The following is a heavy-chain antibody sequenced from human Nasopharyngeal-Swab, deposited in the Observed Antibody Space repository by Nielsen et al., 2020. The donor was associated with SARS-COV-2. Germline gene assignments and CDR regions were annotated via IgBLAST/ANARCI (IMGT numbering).Heavy chain of an antibody. CDR3: ARIDGWGAMDV. CDR1: SDSISPYF. D-gene: IGHD3-10*01. CDR2: ISHSGST. J-gene: IGHJ6*02. Sequence: SETLSLTCTVSSDSISPYFWNWIRQPPGMGLEWIGYISHSGSTNYTPSLKSRVTISIDTSKKQLSLKLRSVTAAGTAVYYCARIDGWGAMDVWGQGTTVTVSS. V-gene: IGHV4-59*13.